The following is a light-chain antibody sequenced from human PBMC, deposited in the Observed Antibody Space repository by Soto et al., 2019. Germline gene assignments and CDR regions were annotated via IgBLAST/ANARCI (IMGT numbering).Light chain of an antibody. J-gene: IGKJ1*01. V-gene: IGKV3-11*01. CDR2: EVS. Sequence: IMVTQSPTTLSLSPGKSAALSCRVRQNISNYLIWYQRTPGQAPRLLIYEVSKRATGIPARFSGSGSGTDFTLTISSLEPEDFAVYYCQQRSNWPRTFGQGTKVDIK. CDR1: QNISNY. CDR3: QQRSNWPRT.